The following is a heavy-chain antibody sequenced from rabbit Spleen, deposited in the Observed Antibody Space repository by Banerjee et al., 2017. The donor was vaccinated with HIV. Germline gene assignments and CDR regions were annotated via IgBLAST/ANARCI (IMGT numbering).Heavy chain of an antibody. CDR2: INAYTGKP. J-gene: IGHJ4*01. Sequence: QSLEESGGDLVKPGASLTLTCTASGFSFSDRDVMCWVRQAPGKGLQWIACINAYTGKPVYATWAKGRFTISRTSSTTVTLQMTGLTAADTATYFCARDLASVVGWNFNLWGPGTLVTVS. V-gene: IGHV1S40*01. CDR3: ARDLASVVGWNFNL. CDR1: GFSFSDRDV. D-gene: IGHD3-1*01.